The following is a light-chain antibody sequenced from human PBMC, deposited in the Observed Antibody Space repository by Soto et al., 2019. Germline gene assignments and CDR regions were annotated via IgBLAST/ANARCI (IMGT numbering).Light chain of an antibody. V-gene: IGKV1-5*03. J-gene: IGKJ2*01. Sequence: DIQMTQSPSTLSASVGDRVTITCRASQSITTWLAWYQQKPGKAPKLLIYKATNLQSGVPSRFSGSGSGTEFSLTISSLQPDDFATYYCQRYNDYQYIFGQ. CDR3: QRYNDYQYI. CDR2: KAT. CDR1: QSITTW.